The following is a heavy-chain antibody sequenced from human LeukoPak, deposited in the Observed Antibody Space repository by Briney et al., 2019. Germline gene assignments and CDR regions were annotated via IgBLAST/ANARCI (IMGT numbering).Heavy chain of an antibody. CDR2: IFYSGST. CDR3: ARVVVYYDNSGYSP. Sequence: SETLSLTCTVSGGSISTSSYYWGWVRQPPGKGLEWIGNIFYSGSTYYSPSLKSRVTISLDTSRNQFSLKLSSVTAADTAVYYCARVVVYYDNSGYSPWGQGTLVTVSS. V-gene: IGHV4-39*07. CDR1: GGSISTSSYY. J-gene: IGHJ5*02. D-gene: IGHD3-22*01.